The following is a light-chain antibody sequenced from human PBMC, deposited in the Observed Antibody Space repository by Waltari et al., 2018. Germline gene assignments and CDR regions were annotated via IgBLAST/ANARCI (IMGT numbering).Light chain of an antibody. CDR2: AAS. CDR1: QRIGGN. J-gene: IGKJ1*01. V-gene: IGKV1-39*01. Sequence: DIEMTQSPSSLSASVGDRVPITSRASQRIGGNLNWYQQTPGRAPKVLIYAASSVQSGVPSRFSGRGSGTDFTLTISSLQPEDFATYYCQQSYSTPWTFGQGTKVEIK. CDR3: QQSYSTPWT.